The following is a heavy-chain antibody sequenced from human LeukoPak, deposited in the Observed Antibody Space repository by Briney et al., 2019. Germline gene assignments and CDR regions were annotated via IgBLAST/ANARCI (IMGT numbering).Heavy chain of an antibody. CDR1: GFDFSSYA. V-gene: IGHV3-30-3*01. D-gene: IGHD5-18*01. J-gene: IGHJ4*02. CDR3: ARGNLYTAATIEDY. Sequence: PGGSLRHSCAASGFDFSSYAIHWVRQAPGKGLEWVAVISSDGSMQDYADSVRGRFTVSRDNSKNTLYLQMSSLRPEDTSQYYCARGNLYTAATIEDYWGRGTLVTVSS. CDR2: ISSDGSMQ.